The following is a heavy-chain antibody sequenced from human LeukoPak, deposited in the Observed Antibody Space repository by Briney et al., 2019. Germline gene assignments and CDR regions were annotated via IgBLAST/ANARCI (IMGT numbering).Heavy chain of an antibody. Sequence: SKTLSLTCTVSGGSISSGGSYWSWIRLHPGKGLEWIGFISYSGSTNYNPSLKSRLNISLDTSKKQFSLNLSSVTAADTAVYYCARATGGVAAADFDPWGQGTLVTVSS. J-gene: IGHJ5*02. CDR2: ISYSGST. D-gene: IGHD2-2*01. CDR1: GGSISSGGSY. V-gene: IGHV4-31*03. CDR3: ARATGGVAAADFDP.